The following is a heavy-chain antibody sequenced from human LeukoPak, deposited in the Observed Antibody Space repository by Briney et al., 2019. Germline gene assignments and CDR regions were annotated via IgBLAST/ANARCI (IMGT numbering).Heavy chain of an antibody. D-gene: IGHD3-22*01. Sequence: ASVKVSCKASGYTFTSYDINWVRQAPGQGLEWMGWINPNSGGTDYAQKFQGRVTMTRDTSINTAYMELTSLRSDDTAVYYCARDMITITTPYFDYWGQGTLVTVSS. CDR1: GYTFTSYD. V-gene: IGHV1-2*02. CDR3: ARDMITITTPYFDY. J-gene: IGHJ4*02. CDR2: INPNSGGT.